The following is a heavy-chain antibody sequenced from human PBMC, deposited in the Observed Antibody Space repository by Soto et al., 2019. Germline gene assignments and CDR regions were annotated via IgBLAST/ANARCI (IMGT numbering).Heavy chain of an antibody. J-gene: IGHJ5*02. Sequence: QVQLQESGPGLVKPSETLSLTCTVSGGSVSSGSYYWSWIRQPPGKGLEWIGYIYYSGSTNYNPSPKSGVTLSVDTSKNQFSLKLSSVTAADTAVYYCARGKAVSGWYWFDPWGQGTLVTVSS. CDR1: GGSVSSGSYY. D-gene: IGHD6-19*01. CDR2: IYYSGST. CDR3: ARGKAVSGWYWFDP. V-gene: IGHV4-61*01.